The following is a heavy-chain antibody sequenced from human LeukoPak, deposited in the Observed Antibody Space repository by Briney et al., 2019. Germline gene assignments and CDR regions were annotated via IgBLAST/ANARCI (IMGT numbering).Heavy chain of an antibody. Sequence: PGGSLRLSCAASGFTFSSYWMHWVRQAPGKGLVWVSRINIDGSTTNYADSVKGRFTISRDTSKSTLYLQMHSLRAEDTAVYYCAKRGRYYFDYWGQGTLVTVSS. J-gene: IGHJ4*02. D-gene: IGHD1-1*01. CDR1: GFTFSSYW. CDR2: INIDGSTT. V-gene: IGHV3-74*01. CDR3: AKRGRYYFDY.